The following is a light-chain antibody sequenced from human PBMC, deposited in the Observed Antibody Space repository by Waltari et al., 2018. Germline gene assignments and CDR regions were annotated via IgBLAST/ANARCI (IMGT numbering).Light chain of an antibody. CDR3: QQFNSYPYT. V-gene: IGKV1-5*03. CDR1: QSISTW. Sequence: DIQMTQSPSTLSASVEDSIIITCRASQSISTWLAWYQQKPGKAPKFLIYKASNLESGVPSRFSGSGSGTEFTLSISSLQPDDFATYYCQQFNSYPYTFGQGTKVEIK. J-gene: IGKJ2*01. CDR2: KAS.